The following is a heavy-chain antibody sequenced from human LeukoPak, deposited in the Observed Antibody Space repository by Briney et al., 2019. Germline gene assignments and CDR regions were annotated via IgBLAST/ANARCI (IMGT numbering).Heavy chain of an antibody. D-gene: IGHD3-9*01. CDR1: GFTFSSYA. CDR3: AKGDPPTYYDILTGQDY. J-gene: IGHJ4*02. CDR2: IGAGGGST. V-gene: IGHV3-23*01. Sequence: GGSLRLSCAASGFTFSSYAMSWVRQAPGKGLEWVAGIGAGGGSTYYADSVKGRFTISRDNSKNMLYLQLNSLRAEDTAVYYCAKGDPPTYYDILTGQDYWGQGTLVTVSS.